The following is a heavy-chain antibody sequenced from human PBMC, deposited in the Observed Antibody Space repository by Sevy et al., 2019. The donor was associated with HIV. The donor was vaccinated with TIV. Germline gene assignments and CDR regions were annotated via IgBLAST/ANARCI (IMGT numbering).Heavy chain of an antibody. CDR3: ARADLDSSTFFYYYGMDV. Sequence: KISCKASGYTLSSYDINWVRQATGQGLEWMGWMNPDSGRRGYAPKFQGRVTMTTNTSIGTAYMELRSLRSEDSAVYYCARADLDSSTFFYYYGMDVWGQGTTVTVSS. CDR1: GYTLSSYD. J-gene: IGHJ6*02. V-gene: IGHV1-8*01. D-gene: IGHD6-13*01. CDR2: MNPDSGRR.